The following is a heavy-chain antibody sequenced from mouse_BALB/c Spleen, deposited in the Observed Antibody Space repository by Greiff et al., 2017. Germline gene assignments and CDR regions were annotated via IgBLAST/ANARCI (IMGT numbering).Heavy chain of an antibody. J-gene: IGHJ3*01. Sequence: VQLQQSGTVLARPGASVKMSCKASGYTFTSYWMHWVKQRPGQGLEWIGAIYPGNSDTSYNQKFKGKAKLTAVTSTSTAYMELSSLTNVDSAVYYCTTYGKFAYWGQGTLVTVSA. CDR1: GYTFTSYW. V-gene: IGHV1-5*01. CDR3: TTYGKFAY. CDR2: IYPGNSDT. D-gene: IGHD2-1*01.